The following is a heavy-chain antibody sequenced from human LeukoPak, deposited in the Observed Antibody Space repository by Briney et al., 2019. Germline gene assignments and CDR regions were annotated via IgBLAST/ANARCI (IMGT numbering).Heavy chain of an antibody. D-gene: IGHD3-10*01. J-gene: IGHJ5*02. CDR1: GFTFSSYW. V-gene: IGHV3-7*01. CDR3: ARDNVLLWFGELKGNWFDP. CDR2: IKQDGSEK. Sequence: PGGSLRLSCAASGFTFSSYWMSWVRQAPGKGLEWVANIKQDGSEKYYVDSVKGRFTISRDNAKNSLYLQMNSLRAEDTAVYYCARDNVLLWFGELKGNWFDPWGQGTLVTVSS.